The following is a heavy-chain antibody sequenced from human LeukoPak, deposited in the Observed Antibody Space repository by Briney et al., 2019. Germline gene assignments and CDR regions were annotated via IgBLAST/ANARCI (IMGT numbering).Heavy chain of an antibody. CDR3: ARGLVLSHYYYYYMDV. CDR1: GFTVSSNY. D-gene: IGHD6-19*01. V-gene: IGHV3-66*01. Sequence: GGSLRLSCAASGFTVSSNYMSWVRQAPGKGLEWVSVIYSGGSTYYADSVKGRFTISRDNSKNTLYLQMNSLRAEDTAVYYCARGLVLSHYYYYYMDVWGKGTTVTISS. J-gene: IGHJ6*03. CDR2: IYSGGST.